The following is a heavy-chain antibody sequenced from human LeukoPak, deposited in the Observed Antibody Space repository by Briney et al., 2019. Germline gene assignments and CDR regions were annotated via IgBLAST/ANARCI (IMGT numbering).Heavy chain of an antibody. CDR3: VGEAPGY. D-gene: IGHD2-2*01. Sequence: GGSLRLSCAASGFSFTTYWMTWIRQAQEKGLEWVAHISEDGSVKYYIDSVKGRFTISRDNAKNSVYLQMNDLRVEDTAVYYCVGEAPGYWGQGALVTVSS. J-gene: IGHJ4*02. CDR2: ISEDGSVK. CDR1: GFSFTTYW. V-gene: IGHV3-7*01.